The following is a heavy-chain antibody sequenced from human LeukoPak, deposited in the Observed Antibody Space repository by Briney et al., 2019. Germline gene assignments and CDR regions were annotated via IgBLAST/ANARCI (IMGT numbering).Heavy chain of an antibody. CDR1: GITFNSYA. D-gene: IGHD3-3*01. V-gene: IGHV3-23*01. J-gene: IGHJ5*02. CDR3: ASSLRFLECFIS. Sequence: PGGSLRLSCAASGITFNSYAMSWVRQASGKGLEWVSVISDTGGSTHYTDSVKGRFTISRDNSKNTLYLQMNSLRAEDTAVYYCASSLRFLECFISWGQGTLVTVSS. CDR2: ISDTGGST.